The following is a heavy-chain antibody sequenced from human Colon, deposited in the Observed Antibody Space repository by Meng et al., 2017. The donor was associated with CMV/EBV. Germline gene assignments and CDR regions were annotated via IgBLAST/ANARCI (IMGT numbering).Heavy chain of an antibody. CDR3: ARITTFGTGLHGMDV. V-gene: IGHV3-7*01. CDR2: INEDGGEI. CDR1: GFTFSRNW. J-gene: IGHJ6*02. D-gene: IGHD3-3*01. Sequence: GESLKISCAASGFTFSRNWMTWVRQAPGKGLDWVANINEDGGEIYYVDSLWGRFTISRDNAKNSLYLQMNSLRAEDSAVYYCARITTFGTGLHGMDVWDQGTTVTVSS.